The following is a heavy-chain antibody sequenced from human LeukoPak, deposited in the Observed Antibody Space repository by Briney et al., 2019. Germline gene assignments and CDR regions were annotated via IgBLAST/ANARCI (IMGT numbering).Heavy chain of an antibody. CDR1: GFTFSSYS. Sequence: GGSLRLSCAASGFTFSSYSMNWVRQAPGKGLEWVSSSSSSSSYIYYADSVKGRFTISRDNAKNSLYLQMNSLRAEDTAVYYCARGDSSGWYYFDYWGQGTLVTVSS. CDR3: ARGDSSGWYYFDY. J-gene: IGHJ4*02. D-gene: IGHD6-19*01. V-gene: IGHV3-21*01. CDR2: SSSSSSYI.